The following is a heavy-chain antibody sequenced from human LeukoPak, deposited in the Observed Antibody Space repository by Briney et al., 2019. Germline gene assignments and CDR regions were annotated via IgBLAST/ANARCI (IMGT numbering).Heavy chain of an antibody. CDR1: GFTFDDYA. Sequence: SLRLSCAASGFTFDDYAMHRVRQAPGKGLEWVSGISWNSGSIGYADSVKGRFTISRDNAKNSLYLQMNSLRAEDTALYYCAKDKKDSGKYALDIWGQGTMVTVSS. CDR2: ISWNSGSI. V-gene: IGHV3-9*01. D-gene: IGHD6-25*01. CDR3: AKDKKDSGKYALDI. J-gene: IGHJ3*02.